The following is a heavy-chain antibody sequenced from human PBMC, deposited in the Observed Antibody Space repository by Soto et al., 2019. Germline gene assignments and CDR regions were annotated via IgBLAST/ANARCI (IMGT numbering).Heavy chain of an antibody. CDR3: ARVGSSWYYGMDV. V-gene: IGHV1-69*02. D-gene: IGHD6-13*01. J-gene: IGHJ6*02. CDR1: GGTFSSYT. Sequence: QVQLVQSGAEVKKPGSSVKVSCKASGGTFSSYTISWVRQAPGQGLEWMGRIIPILGIANYAQKFQGRVTITADKSTSTAYMELSSLRSEDTAVYYCARVGSSWYYGMDVWGQGTTVTVSS. CDR2: IIPILGIA.